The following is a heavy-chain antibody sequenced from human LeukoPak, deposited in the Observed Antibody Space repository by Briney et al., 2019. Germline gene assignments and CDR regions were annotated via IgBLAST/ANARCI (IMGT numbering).Heavy chain of an antibody. J-gene: IGHJ3*02. D-gene: IGHD5-18*01. CDR3: ARDGDTPDDDAFDI. V-gene: IGHV1-46*01. Sequence: ASVKVSCKASGYTPTSYYMQWLRQAPGQGLEWMGIINPSGGYTTYAQKFQGRVTMTRDTSTNTVYMELNSLKSEDTAVYYCARDGDTPDDDAFDIWGQGTMVTVSS. CDR2: INPSGGYT. CDR1: GYTPTSYY.